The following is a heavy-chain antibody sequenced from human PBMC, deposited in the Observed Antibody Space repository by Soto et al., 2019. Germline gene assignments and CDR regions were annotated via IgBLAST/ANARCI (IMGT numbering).Heavy chain of an antibody. V-gene: IGHV4-30-4*01. CDR2: IYKSATT. CDR3: ARGRYCLTGRCFPNWFDS. Sequence: SETLSLTCSVSGDSISNLDYFWAWIRQPLGQALEYIGYIYKSATTYYNPSFESRVAISVDTSKSQFSLNVTSVTAADTAVYFCARGRYCLTGRCFPNWFDSWGQGALVTVSS. J-gene: IGHJ5*01. CDR1: GDSISNLDYF. D-gene: IGHD7-27*01.